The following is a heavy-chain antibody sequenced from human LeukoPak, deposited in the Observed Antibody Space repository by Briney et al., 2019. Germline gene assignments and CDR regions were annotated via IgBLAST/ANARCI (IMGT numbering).Heavy chain of an antibody. J-gene: IGHJ4*02. V-gene: IGHV1-69-2*01. D-gene: IGHD2-2*02. CDR1: GYTFTDYY. Sequence: ASVKVSCKVSGYTFTDYYMHWVQQAPGKGLEWMGLVDPEDCETIYAEKFQGRVTITADTSTDTAYMELTSLRSEDTAVYYCATCSSTSCHNWNPPDYWGQGTLVTVSS. CDR3: ATCSSTSCHNWNPPDY. CDR2: VDPEDCET.